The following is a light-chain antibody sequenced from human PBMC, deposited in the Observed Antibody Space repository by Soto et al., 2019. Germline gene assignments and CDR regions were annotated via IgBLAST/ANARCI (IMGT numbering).Light chain of an antibody. J-gene: IGKJ1*01. Sequence: EIVLTQSPGTLSLSPGETATLSCRASQSVSSGYLAWYQQKPGQAPRLLIYGASSRATGIPDRFSGSGSGTDFTLTITRLEPEDFAVYYCQQYGSSPTFGQGTKVDIK. CDR1: QSVSSGY. V-gene: IGKV3-20*01. CDR3: QQYGSSPT. CDR2: GAS.